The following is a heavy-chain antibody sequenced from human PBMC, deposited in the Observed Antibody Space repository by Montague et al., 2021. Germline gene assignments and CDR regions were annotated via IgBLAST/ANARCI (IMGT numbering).Heavy chain of an antibody. J-gene: IGHJ5*02. CDR1: SGSIFHAH. CDR3: AKQDYFVSGTSYKGFDP. Sequence: SQTLSLTCTVSSGSIFHAHWSWVRQPPGKRLEWLGSMFYGGATSNNPSLKSRVTMSIDTSTNQLSLKLSFVTAADTAVYYCAKQDYFVSGTSYKGFDPWGQGILVTVSS. D-gene: IGHD3-10*01. CDR2: MFYGGAT. V-gene: IGHV4-59*08.